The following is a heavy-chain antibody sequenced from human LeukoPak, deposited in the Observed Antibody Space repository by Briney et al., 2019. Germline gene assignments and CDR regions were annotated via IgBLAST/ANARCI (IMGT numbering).Heavy chain of an antibody. CDR1: GDSFSNYG. CDR2: ISADSGDR. Sequence: ASVKVSCKASGDSFSNYGFAWVRQAPGQGLEWMGWISADSGDRYYAQNFQHRVTMTTDTSTTTGYMELRSLRSDDTAVYYCASGSYLWGGTDVWGQGTTVTVSS. D-gene: IGHD1-26*01. V-gene: IGHV1-18*01. J-gene: IGHJ6*02. CDR3: ASGSYLWGGTDV.